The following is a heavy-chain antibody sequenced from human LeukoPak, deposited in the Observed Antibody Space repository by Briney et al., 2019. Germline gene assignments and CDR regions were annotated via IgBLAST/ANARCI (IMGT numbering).Heavy chain of an antibody. Sequence: PGGSLRLSCAVSGFTSSSYWMSWVRQAPGKGLEWVSVIYSGGSTYYADSVKGRFTISRDNSKNTLYLQMNSLRAEDTAVYYCASELGYCSGGSCYPVDYWGQGTLVTVSS. CDR3: ASELGYCSGGSCYPVDY. V-gene: IGHV3-66*02. D-gene: IGHD2-15*01. CDR2: IYSGGST. CDR1: GFTSSSYW. J-gene: IGHJ4*02.